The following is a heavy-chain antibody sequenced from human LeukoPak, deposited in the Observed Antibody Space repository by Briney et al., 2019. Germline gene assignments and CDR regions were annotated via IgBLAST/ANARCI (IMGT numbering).Heavy chain of an antibody. V-gene: IGHV3-7*01. Sequence: GGSLRLSCGASGFSFSTYWMDWVRQAPGKGLEWVASIKTDGSHANYADSVRGRFTVSRDNTENSLYLQMHSLRADDTAVYYCASDRAYSQFDYWGQGTLVTVSS. CDR1: GFSFSTYW. CDR2: IKTDGSHA. D-gene: IGHD2-15*01. CDR3: ASDRAYSQFDY. J-gene: IGHJ4*02.